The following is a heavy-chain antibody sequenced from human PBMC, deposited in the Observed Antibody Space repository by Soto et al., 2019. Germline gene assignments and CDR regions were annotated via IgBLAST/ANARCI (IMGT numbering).Heavy chain of an antibody. CDR3: ARDRPPSSSLFHLGLDV. D-gene: IGHD6-13*01. Sequence: GGSLRLSCAASGFTFRSSGMHWVRQAPGKGLEWVAVIWYDGSNKYYADSVKGRFTISRDNSRNTLYLQMNSLRAEDTAVYYCARDRPPSSSLFHLGLDVWGQGTTVTVSS. J-gene: IGHJ6*02. CDR1: GFTFRSSG. V-gene: IGHV3-33*01. CDR2: IWYDGSNK.